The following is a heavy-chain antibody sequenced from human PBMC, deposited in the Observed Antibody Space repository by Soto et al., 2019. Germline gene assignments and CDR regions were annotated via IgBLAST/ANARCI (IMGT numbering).Heavy chain of an antibody. Sequence: QVQLVESGGGVVQPGKSLRLSCVASGFTFSSYAMHWVRQASGKGLEWVAVIWYDGSDKYYGESVKGRLTISRDNSKNTLSLQINSLRVDDTAIYYCVRASREYGDHAEHLQHWGQGTLVTVSS. CDR1: GFTFSSYA. D-gene: IGHD3-10*01. V-gene: IGHV3-33*01. J-gene: IGHJ1*01. CDR3: VRASREYGDHAEHLQH. CDR2: IWYDGSDK.